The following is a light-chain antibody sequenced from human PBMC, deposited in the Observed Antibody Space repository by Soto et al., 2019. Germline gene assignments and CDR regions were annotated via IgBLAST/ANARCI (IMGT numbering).Light chain of an antibody. CDR2: DTS. V-gene: IGKV3-20*01. Sequence: EIALTQSPGTLSLSPGERATLSCRASQSVNSFYLAWYQQKPGQAPRLLIYDTSTRATGIPDRFSGSGSGTDFTLTISRLEPEDFAVYYCHHYGGSRTFGQGTKVEIK. J-gene: IGKJ1*01. CDR3: HHYGGSRT. CDR1: QSVNSFY.